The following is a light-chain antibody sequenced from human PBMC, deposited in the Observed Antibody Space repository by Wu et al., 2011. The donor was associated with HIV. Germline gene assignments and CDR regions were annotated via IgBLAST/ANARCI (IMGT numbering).Light chain of an antibody. V-gene: IGKV1-27*01. Sequence: KPGKPPKVLILCCIHFASQGPISVYGSGSGTDFTLTISSLQPEDVATYYCQKYNTAPWTFGQGTKVEMK. CDR3: QKYNTAPWT. CDR2: CI. J-gene: IGKJ1*01.